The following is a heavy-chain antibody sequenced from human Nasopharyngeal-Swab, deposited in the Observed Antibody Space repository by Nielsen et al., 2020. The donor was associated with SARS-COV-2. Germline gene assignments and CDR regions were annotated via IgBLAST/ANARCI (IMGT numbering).Heavy chain of an antibody. V-gene: IGHV5-51*01. Sequence: GGSLRLSCKASGYSFTNYWIGWVRQMPGTCLEWMGLIYPGDSSIRYIPSFQGQVTISVDKSISTTYLQWSNLKASDAATYYCARRGDCNGNPCYSDYWGQGTLVTVSS. J-gene: IGHJ4*02. D-gene: IGHD2-21*02. CDR1: GYSFTNYW. CDR3: ARRGDCNGNPCYSDY. CDR2: IYPGDSSI.